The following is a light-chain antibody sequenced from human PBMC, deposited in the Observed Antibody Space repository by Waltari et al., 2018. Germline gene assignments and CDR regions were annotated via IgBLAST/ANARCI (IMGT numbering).Light chain of an antibody. J-gene: IGKJ4*01. V-gene: IGKV1-39*01. CDR3: QQSYSTLGLT. Sequence: DIQMTQSPSSLSASVGDRVTITCRASQSISSYLNWYQQKPGKAPKLLIYAASSLQSGVPSRFSDSGSGTDFTLTISSLQPEDFATYYCQQSYSTLGLTFGGGTKVEIK. CDR1: QSISSY. CDR2: AAS.